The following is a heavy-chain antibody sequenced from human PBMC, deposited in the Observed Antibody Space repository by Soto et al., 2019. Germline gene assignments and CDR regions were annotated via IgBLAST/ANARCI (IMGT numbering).Heavy chain of an antibody. CDR1: GGSFSGYY. D-gene: IGHD6-6*01. CDR3: ARGKGNRKYSSSYYYYGMDV. V-gene: IGHV4-34*01. CDR2: INHSGST. Sequence: SETLSLTCAVYGGSFSGYYWSWIRQPPGKGLEWIGEINHSGSTNYNPSLKSRVTISVDTSKNQFSLKLSSVTAADTAAYYCARGKGNRKYSSSYYYYGMDVWGQGTTVTVSS. J-gene: IGHJ6*02.